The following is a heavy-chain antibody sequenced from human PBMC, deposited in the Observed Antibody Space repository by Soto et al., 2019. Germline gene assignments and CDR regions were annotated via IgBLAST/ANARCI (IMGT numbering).Heavy chain of an antibody. CDR3: ARVYYYGSGSYGANWFDP. Sequence: QVQLVQSGAEVKKPGSSVKVSCKASGGTFSSYAISWVRQAPGQGLEWMGGIIPCFGTANYVQKFQGRVTITADESTSTAYMELSSLRSEDTAVYYCARVYYYGSGSYGANWFDPWGQGTLVTVSS. CDR1: GGTFSSYA. J-gene: IGHJ5*02. V-gene: IGHV1-69*01. D-gene: IGHD3-10*01. CDR2: IIPCFGTA.